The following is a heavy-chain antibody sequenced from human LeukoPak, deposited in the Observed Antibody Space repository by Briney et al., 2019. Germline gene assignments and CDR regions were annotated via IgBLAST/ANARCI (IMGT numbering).Heavy chain of an antibody. CDR2: IYTSGST. D-gene: IGHD3-22*01. Sequence: SETLSLTCTVSGGSISSYYWSWIRQPAGKGLEWVGRIYTSGSTNYNPSLKSRVTISVDTSKNQFSLKLSSVTAADTAVYYCAREGISGSVYYYDSSGYSDTRFDPWGQGTLVTVSS. CDR1: GGSISSYY. J-gene: IGHJ5*02. CDR3: AREGISGSVYYYDSSGYSDTRFDP. V-gene: IGHV4-4*07.